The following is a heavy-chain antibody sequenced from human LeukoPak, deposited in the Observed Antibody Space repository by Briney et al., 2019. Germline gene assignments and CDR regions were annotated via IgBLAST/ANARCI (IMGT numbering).Heavy chain of an antibody. D-gene: IGHD1-26*01. CDR1: GFTFNNYG. J-gene: IGHJ4*02. Sequence: GGSLRLSCAASGFTFNNYGMHWVRQAPGKGLEWVAFIRYNGNNQYYADSVKGRFTISRDNSKNTLYLQMNSLKGDDTAVYYCARDLLAVGDNWGQGTLVTVSS. V-gene: IGHV3-30*02. CDR3: ARDLLAVGDN. CDR2: IRYNGNNQ.